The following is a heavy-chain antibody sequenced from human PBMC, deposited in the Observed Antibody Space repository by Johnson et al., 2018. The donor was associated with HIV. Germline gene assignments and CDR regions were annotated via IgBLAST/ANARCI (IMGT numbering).Heavy chain of an antibody. Sequence: QVQLVESAGVLAEPGGSLRRSCAASGFTVSSNYMSWVRQAPGKGLEWVAVISYDGSKKYYADSVKGRFTNSRDNSKNTLYLQMNSLRAEDTALYYCARDANEFVVVIANDAFDMWGQGTMVTVSS. D-gene: IGHD2-21*01. CDR2: ISYDGSKK. CDR3: ARDANEFVVVIANDAFDM. CDR1: GFTVSSNY. V-gene: IGHV3-30-3*01. J-gene: IGHJ3*02.